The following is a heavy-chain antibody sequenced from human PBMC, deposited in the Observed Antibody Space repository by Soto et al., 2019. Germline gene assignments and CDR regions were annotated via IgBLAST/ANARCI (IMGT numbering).Heavy chain of an antibody. CDR3: ERSMGKGWLET. D-gene: IGHD2-8*01. CDR2: IWPRDSDT. Sequence: GGSLKISFKFSGYSFIYNLIVFVLQTPGKGLEWMGIIWPRDSDTRYSPSFQGQVTISDDRSISTAYLQWSSLKASDTGMYYCERSMGKGWLETWGQGALVTVYS. CDR1: GYSFIYNL. V-gene: IGHV5-51*01. J-gene: IGHJ5*02.